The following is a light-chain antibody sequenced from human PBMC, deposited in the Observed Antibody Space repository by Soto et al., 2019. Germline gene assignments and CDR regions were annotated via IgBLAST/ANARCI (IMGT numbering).Light chain of an antibody. Sequence: EIVLTQSPGTLSLSPGERATLSCRASQSVSSSYLAWYQQKPGQAPRLLIYGASSRATGIPDRFSGSGSGIDFTPTISRLEPKDFAVYSCHQCVSPPKTFGQGTKGKIK. CDR3: HQCVSPPKT. J-gene: IGKJ1*01. V-gene: IGKV3-20*01. CDR1: QSVSSSY. CDR2: GAS.